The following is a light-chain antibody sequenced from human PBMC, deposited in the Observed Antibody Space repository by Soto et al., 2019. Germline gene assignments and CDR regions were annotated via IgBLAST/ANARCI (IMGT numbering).Light chain of an antibody. CDR3: QQYNSFPPT. CDR2: DAS. V-gene: IGKV3-11*01. Sequence: EIVLTQSPATLSLSPVERATLSCRASQSVSSYLAWYQQKPGQAPRLLIYDASNRATGIPARFSGSGSGTDFTLTISSLEPEDFATYYCQQYNSFPPTFGQGTRLEIK. J-gene: IGKJ5*01. CDR1: QSVSSY.